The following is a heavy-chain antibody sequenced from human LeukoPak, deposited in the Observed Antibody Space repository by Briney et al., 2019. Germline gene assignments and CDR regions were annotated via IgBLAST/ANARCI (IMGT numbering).Heavy chain of an antibody. V-gene: IGHV4-39*07. CDR2: IHYSGST. CDR3: ARDPSSTYFDY. D-gene: IGHD6-6*01. J-gene: IGHJ4*02. Sequence: SETLSLTCIVSGGAIISSTYYWGWIRQPPGEGLEWIGSIHYSGSTYYNPSLKSRVTISGDTSKNQFSLKVSSVTAADTGIYYCARDPSSTYFDYWGQGILVTVSS. CDR1: GGAIISSTYY.